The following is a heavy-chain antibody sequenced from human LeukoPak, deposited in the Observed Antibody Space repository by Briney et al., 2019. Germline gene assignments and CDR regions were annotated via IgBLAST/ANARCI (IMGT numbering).Heavy chain of an antibody. Sequence: GGSLRLSCAASGFTFSSYGMHWVRQAPGKGLEWVAFIRYDGSNKYYADSVKGRFTISRDNSKNTLYLQMNSLRAEDTAVYYCAKDSSSTRSNWFDPWGQGTLVTVSS. J-gene: IGHJ5*02. D-gene: IGHD2-2*01. CDR2: IRYDGSNK. CDR1: GFTFSSYG. V-gene: IGHV3-30*02. CDR3: AKDSSSTRSNWFDP.